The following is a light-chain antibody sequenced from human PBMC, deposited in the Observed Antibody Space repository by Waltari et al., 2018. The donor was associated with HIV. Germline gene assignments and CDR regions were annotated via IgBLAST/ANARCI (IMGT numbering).Light chain of an antibody. V-gene: IGLV1-40*01. Sequence: QSVLTQPPSVSGAPGQRVTISCTGSSSNLGAGYDVPMYQQLPGTAPKLLIYGNSNRPSGVPDRFSGSKSGTSASLAITGLQAEDEADYYCQSYDSSLSGSGVFGGGTKLTVL. J-gene: IGLJ3*02. CDR2: GNS. CDR3: QSYDSSLSGSGV. CDR1: SSNLGAGYD.